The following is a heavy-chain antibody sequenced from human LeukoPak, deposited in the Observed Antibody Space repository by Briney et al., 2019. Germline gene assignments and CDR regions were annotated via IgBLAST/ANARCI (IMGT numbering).Heavy chain of an antibody. D-gene: IGHD1-1*01. CDR3: AIWTSGNY. CDR1: GFTFNRSW. CDR2: MDPSGSQK. J-gene: IGHJ4*02. V-gene: IGHV3-7*01. Sequence: GGSLRLSCAASGFTFNRSWMNWVRQAPGKGLEWVANMDPSGSQKRYVDSVKGRFTISKDNPGTSLYLERYSLRAEDTAIYYCAIWTSGNYWGQGTLVTVSS.